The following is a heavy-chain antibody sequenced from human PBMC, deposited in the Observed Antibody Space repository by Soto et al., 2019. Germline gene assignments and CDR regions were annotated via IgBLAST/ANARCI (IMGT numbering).Heavy chain of an antibody. Sequence: GESLKISCKASGYTFTNYWIGWVRQMSGKGLEWMGIIYPGDSDTRYNPSFQGLVTISADRSISTAYLQWSSLKASDTAMYYCARYSCSAGICYSSSGWYHYGMDVWGQGTTVSVSS. CDR3: ARYSCSAGICYSSSGWYHYGMDV. V-gene: IGHV5-51*01. J-gene: IGHJ6*02. D-gene: IGHD2-15*01. CDR2: IYPGDSDT. CDR1: GYTFTNYW.